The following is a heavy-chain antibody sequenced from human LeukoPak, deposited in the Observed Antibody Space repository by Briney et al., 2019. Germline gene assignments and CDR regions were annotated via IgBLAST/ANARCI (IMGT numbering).Heavy chain of an antibody. Sequence: PGGSLRLSCAASGFTVSSNYMSWVRQAPGKGLEWVSVIYSGGSTYYADSVKGRFTISRDNSKNTLYLQMNSLRAEDTAVYYCARDSGSTRWHAFDIWGQGTMVTVSS. CDR3: ARDSGSTRWHAFDI. J-gene: IGHJ3*02. V-gene: IGHV3-66*01. D-gene: IGHD1-26*01. CDR1: GFTVSSNY. CDR2: IYSGGST.